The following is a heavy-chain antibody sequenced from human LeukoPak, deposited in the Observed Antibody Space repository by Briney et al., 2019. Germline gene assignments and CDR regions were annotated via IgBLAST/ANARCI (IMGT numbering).Heavy chain of an antibody. Sequence: GGSLRLSCAASGFTVSSNYMSWVRQAPGKGLEWVSVIYSGGSTYYADSVKGRFTISRDNSKNTLCLQMNSLRAEDTAVYYCARDIGDPYYYYYGMDVWGKGTTVTVSS. CDR3: ARDIGDPYYYYYGMDV. D-gene: IGHD2-21*01. CDR1: GFTVSSNY. CDR2: IYSGGST. V-gene: IGHV3-53*01. J-gene: IGHJ6*04.